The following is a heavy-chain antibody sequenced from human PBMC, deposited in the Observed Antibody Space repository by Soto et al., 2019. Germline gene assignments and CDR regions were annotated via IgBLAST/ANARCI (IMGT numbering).Heavy chain of an antibody. D-gene: IGHD2-15*01. CDR2: IWYDGSNK. CDR1: GFTFSSYG. CDR3: ARDEYCSGGSCSWMGY. Sequence: QVQLVESGGGVVQPGRSLRLSCAASGFTFSSYGMHWVRQAPGKGLEWVAVIWYDGSNKYYADYVKGRCTISRDNSKNTLYLQMNSLRAEDTAVYYCARDEYCSGGSCSWMGYWGQGTLVTVSS. V-gene: IGHV3-33*01. J-gene: IGHJ4*02.